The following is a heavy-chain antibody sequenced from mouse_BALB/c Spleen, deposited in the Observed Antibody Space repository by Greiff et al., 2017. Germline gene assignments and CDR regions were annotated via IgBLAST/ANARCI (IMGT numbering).Heavy chain of an antibody. CDR3: ARGTYYGNWYFDV. D-gene: IGHD2-10*01. V-gene: IGHV5-6-3*01. J-gene: IGHJ1*01. CDR2: INSNGGST. Sequence: EVKLVESGGGLVQPGGSLKLSCAASGFTFSSYGMSWVRQTPDKRLELVATINSNGGSTYYPDSVKGRFTISRDNAKNTLYLQMRSLKSEDTAMYYCARGTYYGNWYFDVWGAGTTVTVSS. CDR1: GFTFSSYG.